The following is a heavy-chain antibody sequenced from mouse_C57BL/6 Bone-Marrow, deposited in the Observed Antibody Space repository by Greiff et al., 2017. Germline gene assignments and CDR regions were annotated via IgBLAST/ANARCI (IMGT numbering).Heavy chain of an antibody. V-gene: IGHV1-15*01. CDR2: IDPETGGT. CDR1: GYTFTDYE. J-gene: IGHJ2*01. CDR3: TANDY. Sequence: VHLVESGAELVRPGASVTLSCKASGYTFTDYEMHWVKQTPVHGLEWIGAIDPETGGTAYNQKFKGKAILTADTSSSTAYMELRSLTSEDSAVYYCTANDYWGQGTTLTVSS.